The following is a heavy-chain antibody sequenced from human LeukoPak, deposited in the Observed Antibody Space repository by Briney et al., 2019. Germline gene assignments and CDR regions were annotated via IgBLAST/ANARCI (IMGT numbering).Heavy chain of an antibody. CDR3: ARLPYTIFGPDAFDI. CDR1: GGTFSSYA. D-gene: IGHD3-9*01. CDR2: IIPIFGTA. J-gene: IGHJ3*02. Sequence: GASVKVSCKPSGGTFSSYAISWVRHAPGQGVEWMGGIIPIFGTANYAQKFQDRVTITTDESTSTAYMELSSLRSEDTAVYYCARLPYTIFGPDAFDIWGQGTMVTVSS. V-gene: IGHV1-69*05.